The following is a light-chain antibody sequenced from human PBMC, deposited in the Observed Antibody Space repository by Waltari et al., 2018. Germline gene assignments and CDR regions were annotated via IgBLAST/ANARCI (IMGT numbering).Light chain of an antibody. Sequence: EIVLMQSPGTLSLSPGERATLACRASQSVGKSLAWYQQKPGQAPRLRIYDASRRATGIPDRFSGSGSGTDFSLAISRLEPEDFAVYYCQHYVRLPATFGQGTKVEI. V-gene: IGKV3-20*01. CDR2: DAS. CDR1: QSVGKS. J-gene: IGKJ1*01. CDR3: QHYVRLPAT.